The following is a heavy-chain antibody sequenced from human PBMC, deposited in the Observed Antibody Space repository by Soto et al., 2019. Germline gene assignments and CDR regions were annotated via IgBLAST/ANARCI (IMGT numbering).Heavy chain of an antibody. CDR3: ARGLLPTFGANFDY. J-gene: IGHJ4*02. CDR1: GGSFSGYY. Sequence: QVQLQQWGAGLLKPSETLSLTCAVYGGSFSGYYWSWIRQPPGKGLEWIGEINHSGSTNYNPSLKSRVTISVDTSKNQFSLKLSSVTAADTAVYYCARGLLPTFGANFDYWGQGTLVTVSS. V-gene: IGHV4-34*01. CDR2: INHSGST. D-gene: IGHD3-16*01.